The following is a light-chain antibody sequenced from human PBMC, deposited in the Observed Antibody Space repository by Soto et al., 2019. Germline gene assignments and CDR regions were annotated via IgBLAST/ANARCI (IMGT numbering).Light chain of an antibody. V-gene: IGKV2-28*01. J-gene: IGKJ1*01. Sequence: DIVMTQSPLALPVTPGEPASISCRSSQSLLHSNGYNYLDWYLQKPGQSPQLLIYLGSNRGSGVPDRFSGSGSGTDFTLNISRVEAEDVGVYYCMQPLQSWTFGQGTKVVI. CDR3: MQPLQSWT. CDR2: LGS. CDR1: QSLLHSNGYNY.